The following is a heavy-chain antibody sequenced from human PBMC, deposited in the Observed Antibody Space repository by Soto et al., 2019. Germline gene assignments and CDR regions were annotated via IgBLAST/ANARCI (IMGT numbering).Heavy chain of an antibody. V-gene: IGHV3-7*01. CDR2: IHGDGGKI. D-gene: IGHD5-18*01. J-gene: IGHJ4*02. CDR3: ARDFYGGYTYGSGDY. CDR1: GFMFSAYW. Sequence: GGSLRLSCAASGFMFSAYWMSWVRQAPGKGLEWVANIHGDGGKIYYVDSVKGRFTISRDNAKRSLYLQMNSLRAEDTAVYYCARDFYGGYTYGSGDYWGQGALVTVSS.